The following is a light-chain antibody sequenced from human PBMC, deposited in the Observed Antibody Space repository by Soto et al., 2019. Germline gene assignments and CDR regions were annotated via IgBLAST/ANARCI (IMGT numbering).Light chain of an antibody. J-gene: IGKJ1*01. CDR3: QQYYIYAT. CDR1: QTISNY. Sequence: DIQMTQSPSTLSASVGDRVTITCRASQTISNYLTWYQQRPGKAPKLLIYRSSILQNGVPSTFSGSGSGTEFTLTFSSLQPDDFATYYCQQYYIYATFGQGTRVEI. V-gene: IGKV1-5*03. CDR2: RSS.